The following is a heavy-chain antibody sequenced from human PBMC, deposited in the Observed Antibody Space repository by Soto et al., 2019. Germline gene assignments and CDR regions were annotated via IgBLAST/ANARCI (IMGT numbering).Heavy chain of an antibody. V-gene: IGHV3-33*01. D-gene: IGHD6-6*01. CDR2: IWYDGSNK. Sequence: GGSLRLSCAASGFTFSSYGMHWVHQAPGKGLEWVAVIWYDGSNKYYADSVKGRFTISRDNSKNTLYLQMNSLRAEDTAVYYCARVSGGSGSSSHTGYYYYYYMDVWGKGTTVTVSS. J-gene: IGHJ6*03. CDR1: GFTFSSYG. CDR3: ARVSGGSGSSSHTGYYYYYYMDV.